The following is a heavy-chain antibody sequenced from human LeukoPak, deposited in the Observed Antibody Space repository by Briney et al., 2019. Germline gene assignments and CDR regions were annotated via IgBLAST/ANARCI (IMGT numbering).Heavy chain of an antibody. CDR2: IKNDGKIT. J-gene: IGHJ4*02. D-gene: IGHD1-26*01. CDR3: AKALRSLVGASDY. CDR1: EFTFNNYW. V-gene: IGHV3-74*01. Sequence: GGSLRLSCAASEFTFNNYWMHWVRQAPGKGLVWVSRIKNDGKITTYADSVKGRFTTSRDNAKNTFYLQMNSLRVEDTAVYYCAKALRSLVGASDYWGQGTLVTVSS.